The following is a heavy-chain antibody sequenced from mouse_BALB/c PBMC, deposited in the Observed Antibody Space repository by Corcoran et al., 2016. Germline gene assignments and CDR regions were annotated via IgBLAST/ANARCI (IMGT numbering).Heavy chain of an antibody. V-gene: IGHV9-1*02. CDR3: ASNYFDY. CDR2: INTYTGEP. CDR1: GYTFTPYG. J-gene: IGHJ2*01. Sequence: QIQLVQSGPALKKPGETVQISCTASGYTFTPYGMNWVKQAPGKGLKWMGWINTYTGEPTYADDFKVRFAFSLETSASTAYLQINNLKNEDMATYFCASNYFDYWGQGTTLTVSS.